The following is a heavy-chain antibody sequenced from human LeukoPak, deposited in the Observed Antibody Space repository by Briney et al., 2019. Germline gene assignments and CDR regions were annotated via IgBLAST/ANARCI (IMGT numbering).Heavy chain of an antibody. CDR1: GGSISSSTYS. J-gene: IGHJ4*02. CDR2: IHYDGNT. Sequence: SETLSLTCTVSGGSISSSTYSWTWIRQPPGKGLEWIGSIHYDGNTYYKPSLKSRVTISVDTSKIQFSLRLSSAAAADMATYYCARHSLNNYGSYYWGQGTLVTVSS. D-gene: IGHD5-24*01. V-gene: IGHV4-39*01. CDR3: ARHSLNNYGSYY.